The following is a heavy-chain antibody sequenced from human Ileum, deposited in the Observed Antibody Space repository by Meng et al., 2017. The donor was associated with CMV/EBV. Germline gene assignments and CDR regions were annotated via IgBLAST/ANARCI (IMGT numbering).Heavy chain of an antibody. Sequence: SCRTSGYNFIAYSIPWVRQAPGQGLEWLGWINTRNGDTRYTQNLQGRVTLTRDTSISTAYMDLSGLRSDDTAVYYCARGVGTSWFDPWGQGALVTVSS. CDR3: ARGVGTSWFDP. D-gene: IGHD2-2*01. CDR1: GYNFIAYS. CDR2: INTRNGDT. J-gene: IGHJ5*02. V-gene: IGHV1-2*02.